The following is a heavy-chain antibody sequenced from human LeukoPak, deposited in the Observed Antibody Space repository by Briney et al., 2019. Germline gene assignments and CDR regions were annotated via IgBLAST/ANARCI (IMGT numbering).Heavy chain of an antibody. Sequence: NPSETLSLTCTVSGGSISSYYWSWIRRPAGKGLEWIGRIYTSGSTNYNPSLKSRVTMSVDTSKNQFSLKLSSVTAADTAVYYCARDNPPRTLDAFDIWGQGTMVTVSS. CDR3: ARDNPPRTLDAFDI. CDR2: IYTSGST. J-gene: IGHJ3*02. D-gene: IGHD1-14*01. CDR1: GGSISSYY. V-gene: IGHV4-4*07.